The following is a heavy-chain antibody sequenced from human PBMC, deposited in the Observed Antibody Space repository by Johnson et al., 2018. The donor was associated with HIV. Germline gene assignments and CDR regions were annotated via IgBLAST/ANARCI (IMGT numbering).Heavy chain of an antibody. CDR1: GFTFDDYG. J-gene: IGHJ3*01. CDR3: AIGGLGYQNIHDPFDV. Sequence: VQLVESGGGVVRPGGSLRLSCEASGFTFDDYGLSWVRQAPGKGLEWVSGMNWNGGSTGYADSVKGRCTISRDNAKNSLYLQMNSLRAEDTALYYCAIGGLGYQNIHDPFDVWGQGTMVTVSS. D-gene: IGHD3-16*02. V-gene: IGHV3-20*04. CDR2: MNWNGGST.